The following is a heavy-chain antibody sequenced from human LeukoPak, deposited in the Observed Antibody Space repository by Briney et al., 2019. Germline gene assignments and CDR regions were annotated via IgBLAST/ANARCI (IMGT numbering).Heavy chain of an antibody. D-gene: IGHD3-22*01. V-gene: IGHV1-69*05. CDR1: GGTFSSYA. CDR2: IIPIFGTA. Sequence: ASVKVSCKASGGTFSSYAISWVRQAPGQGLDWMGGIIPIFGTANYAQKFQGRVTITTDESTSTAYMELSSPRSEDTAVYYCARDYYDSSGKDDYWGQGTLVTLSS. J-gene: IGHJ4*02. CDR3: ARDYYDSSGKDDY.